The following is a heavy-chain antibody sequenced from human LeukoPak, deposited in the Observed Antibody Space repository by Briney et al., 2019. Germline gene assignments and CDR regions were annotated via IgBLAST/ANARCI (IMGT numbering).Heavy chain of an antibody. Sequence: SETLSLTCTVSGGSISGYYWSWIRQPPGKGLEWIGYIYYSGSTKYNPSLKSRVTISVDTSKNHFSLKLTSVTAADTAVYYCARRGSSGWYADFDYWGHGTLVTVSS. V-gene: IGHV4-59*08. CDR2: IYYSGST. J-gene: IGHJ4*01. CDR3: ARRGSSGWYADFDY. CDR1: GGSISGYY. D-gene: IGHD6-19*01.